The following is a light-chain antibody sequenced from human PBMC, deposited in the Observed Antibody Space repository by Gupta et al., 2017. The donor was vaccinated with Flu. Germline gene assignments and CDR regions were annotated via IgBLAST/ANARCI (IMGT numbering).Light chain of an antibody. CDR3: QQYYYSPT. V-gene: IGKV4-1*01. J-gene: IGKJ1*01. CDR1: QSVLSSSTNKNH. CDR2: WAS. Sequence: DIVMTQSPDSLAVSLGERATINCESSQSVLSSSTNKNHLAWYQQKPGQPPKLLIYWASTRESGVPDRFSGSGSGTDFTLTSSSRQAEDVAAYYWQQYYYSPTFGQGTKVEIK.